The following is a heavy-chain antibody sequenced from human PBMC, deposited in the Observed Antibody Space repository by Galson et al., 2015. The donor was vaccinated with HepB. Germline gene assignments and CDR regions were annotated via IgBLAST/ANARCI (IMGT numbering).Heavy chain of an antibody. Sequence: SLRLSCAASGFTFSSYGMHWVRQAPGQGLEWVAVIWYDGSNKYYADSVKGRFTISRDNSKNTLYLQMNSLRAEDTAVYYCARVWDRYYYDSSGYVGAFDIWGQGTMVTVSS. J-gene: IGHJ3*02. CDR3: ARVWDRYYYDSSGYVGAFDI. CDR2: IWYDGSNK. D-gene: IGHD3-22*01. V-gene: IGHV3-33*01. CDR1: GFTFSSYG.